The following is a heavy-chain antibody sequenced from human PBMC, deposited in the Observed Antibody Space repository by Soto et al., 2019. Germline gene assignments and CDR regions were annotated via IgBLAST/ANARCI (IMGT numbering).Heavy chain of an antibody. V-gene: IGHV3-23*01. D-gene: IGHD2-15*01. J-gene: IGHJ6*03. Sequence: SGIGVSTYYADSVKGRFTISRDNSKNTLYLQMNSLRAEDTAAYYCAKGEGYCSGGSCYGSYYYYYMDVWGKGTTVTVS. CDR2: SGIGVST. CDR3: AKGEGYCSGGSCYGSYYYYYMDV.